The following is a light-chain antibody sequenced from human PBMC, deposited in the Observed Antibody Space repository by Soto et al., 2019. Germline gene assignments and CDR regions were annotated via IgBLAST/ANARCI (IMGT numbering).Light chain of an antibody. CDR2: DVS. CDR1: QNISNY. J-gene: IGKJ5*01. Sequence: IVFKHSPATLPSSPGKSATLSXPDSQNISNYLIWYQQKPGQAPRLLIYDVSNRATGIPDRFSGSGSGTDFTLTISSLEPEDFAVYYCQQRSNWPPITFGQGTRLEIK. V-gene: IGKV3-11*01. CDR3: QQRSNWPPIT.